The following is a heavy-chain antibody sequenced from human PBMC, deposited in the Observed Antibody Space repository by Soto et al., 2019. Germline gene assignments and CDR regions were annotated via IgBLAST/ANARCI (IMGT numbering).Heavy chain of an antibody. D-gene: IGHD1-7*01. CDR1: GFTFSSYG. CDR2: SSATGAGT. CDR3: AKDRRAGGNYGFYADF. Sequence: EVQLLESGGGLVQQGGSLRLSCAASGFTFSSYGMPWVRQAPGKGVEWVSFSSATGAGTYYADSVKGRFTISRDNSKNTLYLQMASLRADDTAVYYCAKDRRAGGNYGFYADFWGQGALVIVSS. J-gene: IGHJ4*02. V-gene: IGHV3-23*01.